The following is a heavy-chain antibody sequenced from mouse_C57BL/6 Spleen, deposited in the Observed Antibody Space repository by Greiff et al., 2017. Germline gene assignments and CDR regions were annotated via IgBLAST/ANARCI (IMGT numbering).Heavy chain of an antibody. CDR2: IDPSDSYT. CDR1: GYTFTSYW. Sequence: QVQLQQPGAELVKPGASVTLSCKASGYTFTSYWMQWVQPRPGQGLEWIGEIDPSDSYTNYTHKFKGKATLTVDTTSSTAYLQRSSLTSEDSAVYYCARGRPLMGDYWGQGTTLTVSS. CDR3: ARGRPLMGDY. V-gene: IGHV1-50*01. J-gene: IGHJ2*01.